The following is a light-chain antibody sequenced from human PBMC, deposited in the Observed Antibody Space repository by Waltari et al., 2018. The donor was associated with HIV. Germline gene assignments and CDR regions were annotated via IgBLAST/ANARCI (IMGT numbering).Light chain of an antibody. Sequence: QAVVTQEPSLTVSPGGTVTLTCASCTGAVTSGNCPYWFQRRPGQPPKTLLYDTSNRHQWTPARFSGFLLGGKAALTLSGAQFEDEADYFCLLSFNGVVVFGGGTSLTVL. CDR2: DTS. J-gene: IGLJ2*01. CDR3: LLSFNGVVV. V-gene: IGLV7-46*01. CDR1: TGAVTSGNC.